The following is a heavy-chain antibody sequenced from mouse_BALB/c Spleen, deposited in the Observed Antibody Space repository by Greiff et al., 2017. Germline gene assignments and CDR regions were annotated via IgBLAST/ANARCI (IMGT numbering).Heavy chain of an antibody. V-gene: IGHV2-9*02. D-gene: IGHD2-1*01. CDR2: IWAGGST. CDR3: ARGYYGNYEFAY. CDR1: GFSLTSYG. Sequence: LVAPSQSLSITCTVSGFSLTSYGVHWVRQPPGKGLEWLGVIWAGGSTNYNSALMSRLSISKDNSKSQVFLKMNSLQTDDTAMYYCARGYYGNYEFAYWGQGTLVTVSA. J-gene: IGHJ3*01.